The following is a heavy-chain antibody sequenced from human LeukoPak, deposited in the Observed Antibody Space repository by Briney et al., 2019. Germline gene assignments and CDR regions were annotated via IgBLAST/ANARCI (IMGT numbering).Heavy chain of an antibody. D-gene: IGHD4-17*01. CDR2: ISAYNGNT. J-gene: IGHJ4*02. Sequence: GASVKVSCKASGYAFTTYGVSWVRQAPGQGLEWMGWISAYNGNTNYAQKLQGRVTMTTDTSTSTAYMELRSLRSDDTAVYYCARVFLTVTSFPYYFDYWGQGTLVTVSS. CDR1: GYAFTTYG. V-gene: IGHV1-18*01. CDR3: ARVFLTVTSFPYYFDY.